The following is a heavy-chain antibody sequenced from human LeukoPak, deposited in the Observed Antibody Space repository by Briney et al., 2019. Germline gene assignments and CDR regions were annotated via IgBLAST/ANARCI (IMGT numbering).Heavy chain of an antibody. CDR3: ARGAPSILGYFDY. CDR2: IIPILGIA. V-gene: IGHV1-69*04. D-gene: IGHD3-16*01. CDR1: GGTFSSYA. J-gene: IGHJ4*02. Sequence: ASVKVSCKASGGTFSSYAISWVRQAPGQGLEWMGRIIPILGIANYAQKFQGRVTITADKSTSTAYMELSSLRSEDTAVYYCARGAPSILGYFDYWGQGTLVTVSS.